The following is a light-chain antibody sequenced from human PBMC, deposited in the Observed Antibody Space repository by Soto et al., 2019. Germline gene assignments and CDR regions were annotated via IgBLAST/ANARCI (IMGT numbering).Light chain of an antibody. Sequence: QSALTQPPSASGSPGQSVAISCTGTSSDVGGYNYFSWYHQHPGKAPKLMIYEVNNRPSGVPDRFSGSKSGNTASLTVSGLQAEDEADYYCSSYAGSSNVFGTGTKLTVL. CDR3: SSYAGSSNV. J-gene: IGLJ1*01. V-gene: IGLV2-8*01. CDR2: EVN. CDR1: SSDVGGYNY.